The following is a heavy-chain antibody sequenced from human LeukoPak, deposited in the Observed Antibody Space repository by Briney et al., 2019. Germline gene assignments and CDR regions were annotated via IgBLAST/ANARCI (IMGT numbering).Heavy chain of an antibody. CDR2: TNPNSGGT. Sequence: GASVTVSCTASGYTFTGYYMNWVRQAPGQGLEWMGRTNPNSGGTNYAQKFQGRVTMTRDTSISTAYMELSRLRSDDTAVYYCARVGDGLNDAFDIWGQGTMVTVSS. CDR3: ARVGDGLNDAFDI. J-gene: IGHJ3*02. V-gene: IGHV1-2*06. D-gene: IGHD5-24*01. CDR1: GYTFTGYY.